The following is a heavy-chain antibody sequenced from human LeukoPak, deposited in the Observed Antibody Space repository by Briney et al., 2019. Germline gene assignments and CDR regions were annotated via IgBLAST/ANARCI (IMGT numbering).Heavy chain of an antibody. CDR1: IGSISSHY. CDR2: IFYTGST. Sequence: SETLSLTCTVSIGSISSHYWSWIRQPPGKGPEWIGYIFYTGSTSYNPSLRSRITISVDTSKNQFSLRLNSLTAADTAVYFCARAHPAYSSLSGFDHWGQGTLVTVSS. CDR3: ARAHPAYSSLSGFDH. J-gene: IGHJ4*02. D-gene: IGHD6-6*01. V-gene: IGHV4-59*11.